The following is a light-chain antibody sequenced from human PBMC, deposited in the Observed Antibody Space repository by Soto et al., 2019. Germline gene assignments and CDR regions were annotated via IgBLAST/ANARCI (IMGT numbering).Light chain of an antibody. CDR1: SSDVGGYNY. V-gene: IGLV2-8*01. CDR2: VVS. Sequence: QSVLTQPPSASGSPGQSVTISCTGTSSDVGGYNYVSWYQQHPGKAPKLMIYVVSKRPSGVPDRFSGSKSGNTASLTVSGLQAEDEADYYCSSYAGSNIVFGGGTKLTVL. CDR3: SSYAGSNIV. J-gene: IGLJ3*02.